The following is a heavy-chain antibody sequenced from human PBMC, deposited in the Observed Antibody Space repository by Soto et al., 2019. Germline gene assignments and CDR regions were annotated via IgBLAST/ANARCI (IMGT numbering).Heavy chain of an antibody. J-gene: IGHJ4*02. CDR3: ARSPRSSPYFDY. CDR2: IHPSDSDI. Sequence: GESLKISCQGSGFNFPTSWIGWVRQTPGKGLEWIGIIHPSDSDITYMPTFEGRVIISADNSISTAYLQWTSLQASDTAKYFCARSPRSSPYFDYWGQGALVTVSS. D-gene: IGHD6-13*01. CDR1: GFNFPTSW. V-gene: IGHV5-51*01.